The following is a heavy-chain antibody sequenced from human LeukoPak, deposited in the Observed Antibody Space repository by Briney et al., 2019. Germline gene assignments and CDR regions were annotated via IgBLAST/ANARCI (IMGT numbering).Heavy chain of an antibody. CDR3: ARLYYDSSGYYQICYFDY. Sequence: PSETLSLTCTVSGGSISSSSYYWGWIRQPPGKGLEWIGSIYYSGSTYYNPSLKSRVTISVDTSKNQFSPNLGSVTAADTAVYYCARLYYDSSGYYQICYFDYWGQGTLVTVSS. J-gene: IGHJ4*02. CDR2: IYYSGST. CDR1: GGSISSSSYY. D-gene: IGHD3-22*01. V-gene: IGHV4-39*01.